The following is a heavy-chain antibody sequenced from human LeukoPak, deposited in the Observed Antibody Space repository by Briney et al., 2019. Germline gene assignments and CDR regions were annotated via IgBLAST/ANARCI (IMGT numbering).Heavy chain of an antibody. CDR2: IIPIFGTA. D-gene: IGHD3-22*01. Sequence: GASVKVSCKASGGTFSSYAISWVRQAPGQGLEWVGGIIPIFGTANYAQKFQGRVTITTDESTSTAYMELSSLRSEDTAVYYCAKRYYYDSSGYYSSAFDIWGQGTMVTVSS. V-gene: IGHV1-69*05. J-gene: IGHJ3*02. CDR1: GGTFSSYA. CDR3: AKRYYYDSSGYYSSAFDI.